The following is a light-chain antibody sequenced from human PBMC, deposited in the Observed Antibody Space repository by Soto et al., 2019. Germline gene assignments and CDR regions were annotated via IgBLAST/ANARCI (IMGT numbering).Light chain of an antibody. V-gene: IGKV2-28*01. CDR3: MQALQTPWT. Sequence: EIVMTQSPLALPVTPGEPASISCRSSQSLLETNGYNYLDWYLQKPGQSPQLLIYLGSNRASGVPERFSGSGSGTDFTLKISRVEAEDVGIYFCMQALQTPWTFGQGTKVEIK. CDR2: LGS. CDR1: QSLLETNGYNY. J-gene: IGKJ1*01.